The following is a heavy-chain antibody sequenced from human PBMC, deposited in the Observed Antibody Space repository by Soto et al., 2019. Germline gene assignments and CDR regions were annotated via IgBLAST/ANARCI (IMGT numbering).Heavy chain of an antibody. Sequence: QVQLVQSGAEVKKPGSSVKVSCKASGGTFSSYTISWVRQAPGQGLEWMGRIIPILGIANYAQKFQGRVTITADKFTSTAYMELSSLRSEDTAVYYCATFSGPYYFDYWGQGTLVTVSS. V-gene: IGHV1-69*02. CDR2: IIPILGIA. J-gene: IGHJ4*02. CDR3: ATFSGPYYFDY. CDR1: GGTFSSYT. D-gene: IGHD2-15*01.